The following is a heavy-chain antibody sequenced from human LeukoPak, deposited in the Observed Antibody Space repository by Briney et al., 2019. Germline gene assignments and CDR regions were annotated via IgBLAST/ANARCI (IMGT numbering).Heavy chain of an antibody. CDR3: ARLGYCSSTSCYPF. V-gene: IGHV4-39*07. CDR2: INHSGST. Sequence: SQTLSLTCTVSGGSISSGSYYWSWIRQPPGKGLEWIGEINHSGSTNYNPSLKSRVTISVDTSKNQFSLKLSSVTAADTAVYYCARLGYCSSTSCYPFWGQGTLVTVSS. CDR1: GGSISSGSYY. D-gene: IGHD2-2*03. J-gene: IGHJ4*02.